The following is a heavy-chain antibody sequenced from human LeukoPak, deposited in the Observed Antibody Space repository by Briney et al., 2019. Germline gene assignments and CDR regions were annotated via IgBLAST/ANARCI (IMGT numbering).Heavy chain of an antibody. CDR1: GGTFSSYA. D-gene: IGHD5-18*01. CDR3: ARDQSSFTAMVIWYY. CDR2: IIPIFGTA. V-gene: IGHV1-69*05. Sequence: SVKVSCKASGGTFSSYAISWVRQAPGQGLEWMGGIIPIFGTANYAQKFQGRVTMTRDTSTSTVYMELSSLRSEDTAVYYCARDQSSFTAMVIWYYWGQGALVTVSS. J-gene: IGHJ4*02.